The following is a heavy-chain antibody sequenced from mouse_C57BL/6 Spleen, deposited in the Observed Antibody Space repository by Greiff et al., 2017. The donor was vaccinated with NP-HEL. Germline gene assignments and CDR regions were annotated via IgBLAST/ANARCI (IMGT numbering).Heavy chain of an antibody. D-gene: IGHD1-1*02. CDR3: ARGWDCPFDY. J-gene: IGHJ2*01. Sequence: DVKLQESGPGLVKPSQSLSLTCSVTGYSITSGYYWNWIRQVPGNKLEWMGYISYDGSNNYNPSLKNRISITRDTSKNQFFLKLNSVTTEDTATYYCARGWDCPFDYWGQGTTLTVSS. V-gene: IGHV3-6*01. CDR2: ISYDGSN. CDR1: GYSITSGYY.